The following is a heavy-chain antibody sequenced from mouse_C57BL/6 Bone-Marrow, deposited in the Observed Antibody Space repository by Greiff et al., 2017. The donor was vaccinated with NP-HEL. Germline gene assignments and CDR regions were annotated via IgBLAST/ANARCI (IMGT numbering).Heavy chain of an antibody. CDR2: VYPYNGGT. V-gene: IGHV1-36*01. CDR3: AREVHWAYYAMDY. J-gene: IGHJ4*01. D-gene: IGHD4-1*01. Sequence: VQLQQSGPVLVKPGPSVKISCKASGFTFTDYYMHWVKQSHGKSLEWIGLVYPYNGGTSYNQKFKGKDTLTVDTSSSTAYMELNSLTSEDSAVYYCAREVHWAYYAMDYWGQGTSVTVSS. CDR1: GFTFTDYY.